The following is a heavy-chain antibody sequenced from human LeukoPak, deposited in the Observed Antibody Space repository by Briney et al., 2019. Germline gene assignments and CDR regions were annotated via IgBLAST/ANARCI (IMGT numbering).Heavy chain of an antibody. D-gene: IGHD3-10*01. CDR1: GGSFSGYY. Sequence: SETLSLTCAVYGGSFSGYYWSWIRQPPGKGLEWIGEINHSGSTNYNPSLKSRVTISVDTSKNQFSLKLSSVTAADTAVYYCARRITMVRGVSYYFDYWGQGTLVTVSS. V-gene: IGHV4-34*01. CDR3: ARRITMVRGVSYYFDY. J-gene: IGHJ4*02. CDR2: INHSGST.